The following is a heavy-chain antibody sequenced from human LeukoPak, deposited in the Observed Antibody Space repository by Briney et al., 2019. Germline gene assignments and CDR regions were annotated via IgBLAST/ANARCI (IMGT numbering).Heavy chain of an antibody. Sequence: SETLSLTCTVSGGSISSGSYYWSWIRQPAGKGLEWIGRIYTSGSTNYNPSLKSRVTISVDTSKNQFSLKLSSVTAADTAVYYCAREGGIAAAGIDYWGQGTLVTVSS. J-gene: IGHJ4*02. CDR3: AREGGIAAAGIDY. V-gene: IGHV4-61*02. CDR1: GGSISSGSYY. CDR2: IYTSGST. D-gene: IGHD6-13*01.